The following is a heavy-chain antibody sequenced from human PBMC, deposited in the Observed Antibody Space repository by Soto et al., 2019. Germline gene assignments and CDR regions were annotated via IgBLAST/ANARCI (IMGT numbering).Heavy chain of an antibody. CDR3: ARQPNYDYGDYGPMDY. CDR2: IYFGGRT. Sequence: PSETLSLTCTVSGGSMRSTSYYWGWIRQPPGEGLEWLGSIYFGGRTYYNPSLKSRVTISVDTSKKQLSLKLSSLTAADTAVYYCARQPNYDYGDYGPMDYWGQGTLVTVSS. J-gene: IGHJ4*02. D-gene: IGHD4-17*01. CDR1: GGSMRSTSYY. V-gene: IGHV4-39*01.